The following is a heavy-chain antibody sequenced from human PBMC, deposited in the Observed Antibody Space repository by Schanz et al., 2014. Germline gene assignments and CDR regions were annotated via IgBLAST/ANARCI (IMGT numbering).Heavy chain of an antibody. CDR3: ASTSWYSAYGTYFDF. CDR1: GFTFSSYS. Sequence: EQLVESGGGLVKPGGSLRLSCAASGFTFSSYSMNWVRQAPGKGLEWVSSISSSSSYIYYADSVEGRFTISRDNSRNTLYLLLNSRRTDDTAVYYCASTSWYSAYGTYFDFWGQGTLVTVSS. V-gene: IGHV3-21*01. D-gene: IGHD5-12*01. J-gene: IGHJ4*02. CDR2: ISSSSSYI.